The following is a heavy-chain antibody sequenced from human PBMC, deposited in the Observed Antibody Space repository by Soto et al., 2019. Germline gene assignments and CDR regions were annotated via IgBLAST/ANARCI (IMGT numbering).Heavy chain of an antibody. CDR1: GYSFTSYW. V-gene: IGHV5-10-1*01. CDR2: IDPSDSST. D-gene: IGHD6-6*01. Sequence: GESLKISCKGSGYSFTSYWISWVRQMPGKGLEWMGRIDPSDSSTNYSRSFQGHVTISADKYISISYLQWSSLKDADTAMYYCARHLPSIAARSDFDYWGQGTLVTVS. CDR3: ARHLPSIAARSDFDY. J-gene: IGHJ4*02.